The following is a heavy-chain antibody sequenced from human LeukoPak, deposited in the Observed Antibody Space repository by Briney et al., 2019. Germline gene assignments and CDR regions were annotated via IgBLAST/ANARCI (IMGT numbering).Heavy chain of an antibody. J-gene: IGHJ4*02. CDR3: ARRKRDAYSYDY. CDR1: GYTFTTYW. Sequence: GESLKISCKGSGYTFTTYWIGWVLQMPGKGLEWMVIIYPGDSDTTYSPSFQGQVAISADKSISTAYLQWSSLRASDTAMYYCARRKRDAYSYDYWGQGTLVTVSS. CDR2: IYPGDSDT. D-gene: IGHD5-24*01. V-gene: IGHV5-51*01.